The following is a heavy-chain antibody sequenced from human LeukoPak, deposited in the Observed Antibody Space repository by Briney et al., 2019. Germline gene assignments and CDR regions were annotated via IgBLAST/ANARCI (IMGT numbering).Heavy chain of an antibody. CDR2: IYPADSDI. D-gene: IGHD2-15*01. V-gene: IGHV5-51*01. Sequence: KGGESLKISCKGSGYSINNYWIGWVRQMPGKGLEWMGIIYPADSDIRYSPSFQGQATISADKSISTAYLQWSSLKASDTAMYYCARQEYCSGGSCYTWFDLWGQGTLVTVSS. CDR1: GYSINNYW. J-gene: IGHJ5*02. CDR3: ARQEYCSGGSCYTWFDL.